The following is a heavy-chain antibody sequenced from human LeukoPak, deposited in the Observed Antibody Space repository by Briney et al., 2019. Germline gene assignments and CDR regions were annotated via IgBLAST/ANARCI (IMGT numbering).Heavy chain of an antibody. Sequence: PSETLSLTCTVSGGSISSGDYYWSWIRQPPGKGLEWIGYIYYSGSTNYNPSLKSRVTISVDKSKNQFSLKLSSVTAADTAVYYCARSSIAARRPFDHWGQGTLVTVSS. CDR2: IYYSGST. D-gene: IGHD6-6*01. J-gene: IGHJ4*02. CDR1: GGSISSGDYY. CDR3: ARSSIAARRPFDH. V-gene: IGHV4-30-4*01.